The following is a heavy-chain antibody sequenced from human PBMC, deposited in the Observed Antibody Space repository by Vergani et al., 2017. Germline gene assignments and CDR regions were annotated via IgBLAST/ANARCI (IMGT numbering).Heavy chain of an antibody. Sequence: QVQLVQSGAEVKKPGSSVKVSCKASGGTFSSYAISWVRQAPGQGLEWMGGIIPIFGTANYAQKFQGRVTITADESTSTAYMELSSLRSEDTAVYYCARDGSRLYDSSGYYFSGEDNWFDPWGQGTLVTVSS. CDR1: GGTFSSYA. CDR2: IIPIFGTA. J-gene: IGHJ5*02. CDR3: ARDGSRLYDSSGYYFSGEDNWFDP. V-gene: IGHV1-69*01. D-gene: IGHD3-22*01.